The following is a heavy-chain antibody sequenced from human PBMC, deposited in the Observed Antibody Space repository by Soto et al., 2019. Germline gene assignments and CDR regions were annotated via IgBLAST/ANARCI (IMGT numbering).Heavy chain of an antibody. CDR3: PRTAWFWNYAGPYCGMDV. D-gene: IGHD1-7*01. CDR2: IIPIFGTA. Sequence: QVQLVQSGAEVKKPGSSVKVSCKASGGTFSSYAISWVRQAPGQGLEWMGGIIPIFGTANYAQKFQGRVTITADESTGTAYVELSSLRSADTAVYYCPRTAWFWNYAGPYCGMDVWGQGTTVTVSS. V-gene: IGHV1-69*12. CDR1: GGTFSSYA. J-gene: IGHJ6*02.